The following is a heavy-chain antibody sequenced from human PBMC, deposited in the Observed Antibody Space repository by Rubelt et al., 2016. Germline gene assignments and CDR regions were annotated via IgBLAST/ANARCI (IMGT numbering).Heavy chain of an antibody. CDR3: ARGVRIAARPNYFDY. Sequence: QVQLQESGPGLVKPSDTLSLTCTVSGASITSYYSSWVRQPPGQGLEWIGYIYYSGSTNYNPSLKSRVTLSVDTSQNQISLKLSSVTAAETAVYYCARGVRIAARPNYFDYWGQGTLVTVSS. D-gene: IGHD6-6*01. V-gene: IGHV4-59*07. CDR2: IYYSGST. J-gene: IGHJ4*02. CDR1: GASITSYY.